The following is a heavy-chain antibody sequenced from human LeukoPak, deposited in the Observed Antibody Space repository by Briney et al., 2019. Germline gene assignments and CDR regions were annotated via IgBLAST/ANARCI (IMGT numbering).Heavy chain of an antibody. CDR3: ARDNYDVLTGFYHYYGMDV. CDR2: ISGSGGST. J-gene: IGHJ6*02. D-gene: IGHD3-9*01. V-gene: IGHV3-23*01. CDR1: GFTFSSYA. Sequence: GGSLRLSCAASGFTFSSYAMSWVRQAPGKGLEWVSAISGSGGSTYYADSVKGRFTISRDNSKNTLFLQMNSLGAEDTAVYYCARDNYDVLTGFYHYYGMDVWGQGTTVTVSS.